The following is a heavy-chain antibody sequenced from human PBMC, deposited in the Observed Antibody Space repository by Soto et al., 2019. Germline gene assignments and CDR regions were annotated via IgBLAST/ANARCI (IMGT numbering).Heavy chain of an antibody. Sequence: SETLSLTCAVSGGSISSSNWWSWVRQPPGKGLEWIGEIYHSGSTNYNPSLKSRVTISVDKSKNQFSLKLSSVTAADTAVYYCARAVISARLPHSNWFVLWGQGILVTVFS. CDR1: GGSISSSNW. CDR3: ARAVISARLPHSNWFVL. CDR2: IYHSGST. J-gene: IGHJ5*02. V-gene: IGHV4-4*02. D-gene: IGHD6-6*01.